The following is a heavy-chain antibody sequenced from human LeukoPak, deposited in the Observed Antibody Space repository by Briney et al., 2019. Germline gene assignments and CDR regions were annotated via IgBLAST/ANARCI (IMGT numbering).Heavy chain of an antibody. V-gene: IGHV3-23*01. CDR2: ISGSGGTT. CDR3: AKIGGGDYMGGSPDY. CDR1: GFTFSNYA. J-gene: IGHJ4*02. D-gene: IGHD4-17*01. Sequence: GGSLRLSCATSGFTFSNYAVSWVRQAPGKGLEWVSSISGSGGTTYYADPVKGRFTISRDNSKNTLYLQMNSLRAEDTAVYYCAKIGGGDYMGGSPDYWGQGTLVTVSS.